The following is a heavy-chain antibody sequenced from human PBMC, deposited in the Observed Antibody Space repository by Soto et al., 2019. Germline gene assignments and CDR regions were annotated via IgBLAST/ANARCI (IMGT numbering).Heavy chain of an antibody. CDR1: GGSFSGYY. J-gene: IGHJ4*02. CDR3: ARALRMVYAVDY. V-gene: IGHV4-34*01. D-gene: IGHD2-8*01. Sequence: SETLSLTCAVYGGSFSGYYWSWIRQPPGKGLEWIGEINHSGSTNYNPSLKSRVTISVDTSKNQFSLKLSSVTAADTAVYYCARALRMVYAVDYWGQGTLVTVSS. CDR2: INHSGST.